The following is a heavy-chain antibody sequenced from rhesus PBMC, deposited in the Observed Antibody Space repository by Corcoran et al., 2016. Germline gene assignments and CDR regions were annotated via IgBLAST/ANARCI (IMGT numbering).Heavy chain of an antibody. Sequence: QVQLQQWGEGLVKPSETLSLTCAVYGGSISGYYYWSWIRQPPGKGLEWIGYIYGKRANPNHTPTRKNRVTISKDTSKNQFSLKLSSVTAADTAVYYCARDWGYCTGSGGARGFDVWGPGVLVTVSS. J-gene: IGHJ5-1*01. CDR2: IYGKRANP. D-gene: IGHD2-21*01. CDR3: ARDWGYCTGSGGARGFDV. CDR1: GGSISGYYY. V-gene: IGHV4-73*01.